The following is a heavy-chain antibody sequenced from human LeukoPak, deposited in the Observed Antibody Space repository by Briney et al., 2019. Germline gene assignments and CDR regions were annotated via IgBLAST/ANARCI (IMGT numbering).Heavy chain of an antibody. V-gene: IGHV4-39*01. CDR1: GGSISSSSYY. D-gene: IGHD4-17*01. Sequence: SETLSLTCTVSGGSISSSSYYWGWIRQPPGKGLEWIGSIYYSGSTYYNPSLKSRVTISVDTSKNQFSLKLSSVTAADTAVYYCARRWYGDVCGQGTTVTVSS. CDR2: IYYSGST. CDR3: ARRWYGDV. J-gene: IGHJ6*02.